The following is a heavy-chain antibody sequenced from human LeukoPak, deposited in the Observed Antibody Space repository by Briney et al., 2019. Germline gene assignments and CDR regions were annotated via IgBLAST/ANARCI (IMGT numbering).Heavy chain of an antibody. J-gene: IGHJ6*02. CDR2: VYYSGNT. CDR1: GGSISSYY. Sequence: SETLSLTCTVSGGSISSYYWRWIRQPPGKGLEWIGYVYYSGNTNYNPSLKSRVTISVDTSKNQFSLKLNSVTAADTAVYYCARHRYCNSPSCYYFPPYSYYAMDGWGQGTTVTVSS. V-gene: IGHV4-59*08. D-gene: IGHD2-2*01. CDR3: ARHRYCNSPSCYYFPPYSYYAMDG.